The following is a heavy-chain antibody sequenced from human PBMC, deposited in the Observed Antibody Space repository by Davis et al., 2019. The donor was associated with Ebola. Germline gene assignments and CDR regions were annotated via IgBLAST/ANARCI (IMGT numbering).Heavy chain of an antibody. V-gene: IGHV1-2*02. Sequence: ASVTVSCKASGYTFTGYYMHWVRQAPGQGLEWMGWINPNSGGTNYAQKFQGRVTMTRDTSISTAYMELSRLRSDDTAVYYCASGLWLGNYYYYGMDVWGQGTTVTVSS. J-gene: IGHJ6*02. CDR3: ASGLWLGNYYYYGMDV. CDR2: INPNSGGT. CDR1: GYTFTGYY. D-gene: IGHD5-18*01.